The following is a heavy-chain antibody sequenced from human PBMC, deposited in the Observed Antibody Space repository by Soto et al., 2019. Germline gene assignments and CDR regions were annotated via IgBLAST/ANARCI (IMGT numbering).Heavy chain of an antibody. J-gene: IGHJ3*01. D-gene: IGHD1-1*01. V-gene: IGHV3-53*01. CDR2: VYDADGK. CDR1: GMTVSGKKY. CDR3: ATWLQREHAYDV. Sequence: GGSLRLSCAVVGMTVSGKKYVAWVRQAPGKGLEWVSGVYDADGKYYADSVKGRFTTSRDSSKTIVYLEMNDLGPEDTAIYYCATWLQREHAYDVWGQGTTVTVSS.